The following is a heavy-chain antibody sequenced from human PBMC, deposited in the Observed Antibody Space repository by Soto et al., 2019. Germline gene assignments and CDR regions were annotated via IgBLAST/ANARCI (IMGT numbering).Heavy chain of an antibody. CDR2: INHSGST. J-gene: IGHJ6*02. CDR1: GGSFSGYY. Sequence: SQTLSLTCAVYGGSFSGYYWSWIRQPPGKGLEWIGEINHSGSTNYNPSLKSRVTISVDTSKNQFSLKLSSVTAADTAVYYCARGGSGWYGHYYGMDVWGQGTTVTISS. D-gene: IGHD6-19*01. CDR3: ARGGSGWYGHYYGMDV. V-gene: IGHV4-34*01.